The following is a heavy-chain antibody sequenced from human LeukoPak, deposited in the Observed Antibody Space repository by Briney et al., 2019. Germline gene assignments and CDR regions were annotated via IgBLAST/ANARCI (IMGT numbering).Heavy chain of an antibody. CDR2: ISAYNGNT. D-gene: IGHD3-22*01. J-gene: IGHJ4*02. CDR1: GYTFTTYG. CDR3: ATTWADTYYYESIGYYFDY. Sequence: GASVKVSCKASGYTFTTYGISWVRQAPGQGLEWMGWISAYNGNTNYAQKFQGRVTMTTDTSTSTAYMELRSLRSDDTAVYYCATTWADTYYYESIGYYFDYWGQGTLVTVSP. V-gene: IGHV1-18*01.